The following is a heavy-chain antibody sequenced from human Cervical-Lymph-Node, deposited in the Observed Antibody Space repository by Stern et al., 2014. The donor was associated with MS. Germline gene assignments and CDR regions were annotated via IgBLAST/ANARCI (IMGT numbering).Heavy chain of an antibody. Sequence: MQLVESGAEVKKPGASVKVSCKASGYTFTGYYMHWVRQAPGQGLEWMGWINPNSGGTNYAQKFQGRVIMTRDTSISTAYMDLSRLTSDDTAVYYCARGDRFNEYDAFDIWGQGTMVTVSS. D-gene: IGHD3-22*01. CDR3: ARGDRFNEYDAFDI. V-gene: IGHV1-2*02. J-gene: IGHJ3*02. CDR2: INPNSGGT. CDR1: GYTFTGYY.